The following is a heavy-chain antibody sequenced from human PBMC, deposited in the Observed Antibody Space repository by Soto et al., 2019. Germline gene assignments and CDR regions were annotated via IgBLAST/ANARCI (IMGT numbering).Heavy chain of an antibody. CDR1: GFTFSSSG. V-gene: IGHV3-23*01. CDR2: ISDSGSRT. D-gene: IGHD5-12*01. J-gene: IGHJ4*02. CDR3: AKDSGWLHHY. Sequence: EVQLLESGGGLVQPGGSLRLSCVVSGFTFSSSGMSWVRQAPGKGLEWVSGISDSGSRTYYEDSVKGRFTISRDNSKNTLSLEMNTLRAEDTAVSYCAKDSGWLHHYWGQGTLVTVSS.